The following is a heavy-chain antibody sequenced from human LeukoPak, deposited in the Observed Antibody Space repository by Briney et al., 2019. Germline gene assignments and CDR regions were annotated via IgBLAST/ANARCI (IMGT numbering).Heavy chain of an antibody. CDR3: ARDPHIVVVPAAIPGGFDY. J-gene: IGHJ4*02. V-gene: IGHV1-18*01. CDR1: GYTFTSYG. Sequence: GASVKVSCKASGYTFTSYGISWVRQAPGQGLEWMGWISAYNGNTNYAQKLQGRVTMTTDTSTSTAYIELRSLRSDDTAVYYCARDPHIVVVPAAIPGGFDYWGQGTLVTVSS. D-gene: IGHD2-2*01. CDR2: ISAYNGNT.